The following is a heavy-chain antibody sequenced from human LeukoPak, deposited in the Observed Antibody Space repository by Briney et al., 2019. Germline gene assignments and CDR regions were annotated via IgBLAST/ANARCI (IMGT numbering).Heavy chain of an antibody. D-gene: IGHD3-10*01. CDR1: TGAISGYS. Sequence: PSETLSLTCTVSTGAISGYSWSWIRQPPGTGQERIGYIYYSGSTNYNPSLQSRVTISVDTSNNQFSLRLRSVTAADTAVYYCVRQRGRRVWFDPWGQGTLVTVSS. CDR3: VRQRGRRVWFDP. J-gene: IGHJ5*02. CDR2: IYYSGST. V-gene: IGHV4-59*08.